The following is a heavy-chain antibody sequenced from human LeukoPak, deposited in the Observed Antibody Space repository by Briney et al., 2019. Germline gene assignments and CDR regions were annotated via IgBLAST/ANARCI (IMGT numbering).Heavy chain of an antibody. D-gene: IGHD6-19*01. CDR1: GGSISSYY. J-gene: IGHJ2*01. CDR2: IYTSGST. Sequence: SETLSLTCTVSGGSISSYYWSWIRQPAGKGLEWIGRIYTSGSTNYNPSLKSRVTMSVDTSKNQFSLKLSSVTAADTAVYYCARLQKAVAGTNWYFDLWGRGTLVTVSS. CDR3: ARLQKAVAGTNWYFDL. V-gene: IGHV4-4*07.